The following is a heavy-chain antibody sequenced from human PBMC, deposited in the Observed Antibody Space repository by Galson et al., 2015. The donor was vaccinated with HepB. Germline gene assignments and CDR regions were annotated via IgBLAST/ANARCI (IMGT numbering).Heavy chain of an antibody. V-gene: IGHV4-34*01. Sequence: ETLSLTCAVYGGSFSGYYWSWIRQPPGKGLEWIGEINHSGSTYYNPSLKSRVTISVDTSKNQFSLKLSSVTAADTAVYYCARGAAASFDYWGQGTLVTVSS. D-gene: IGHD6-13*01. J-gene: IGHJ4*02. CDR2: INHSGST. CDR3: ARGAAASFDY. CDR1: GGSFSGYY.